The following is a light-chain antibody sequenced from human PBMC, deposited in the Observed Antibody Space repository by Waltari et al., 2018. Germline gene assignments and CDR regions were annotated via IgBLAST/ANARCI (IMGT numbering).Light chain of an antibody. Sequence: DIHLPHPPPPFPAPLGNRVTITCRASQGISSHLAWFQQKPGKAPKSLIYAASSLQRGVPSKFSGSGSGTEFTLTINSLQPEDFATYYCQQYSGYPRTFGQGTRVEI. CDR1: QGISSH. CDR3: QQYSGYPRT. V-gene: IGKV1-16*02. CDR2: AAS. J-gene: IGKJ1*01.